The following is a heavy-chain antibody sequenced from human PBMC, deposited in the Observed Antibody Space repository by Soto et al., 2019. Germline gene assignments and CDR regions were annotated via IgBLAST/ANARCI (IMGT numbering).Heavy chain of an antibody. CDR3: ARRTMVYGMDV. D-gene: IGHD3-10*01. V-gene: IGHV4-39*01. Sequence: SETLSLTCTVSGGSISSSSYYWAWIRQPPGKGLEWIGSIYYSGSTYYNPSLKSRVTISVDTSKNQFSLKLSSVTAADTAVYYCARRTMVYGMDVWGQGTTVTVSS. CDR1: GGSISSSSYY. J-gene: IGHJ6*02. CDR2: IYYSGST.